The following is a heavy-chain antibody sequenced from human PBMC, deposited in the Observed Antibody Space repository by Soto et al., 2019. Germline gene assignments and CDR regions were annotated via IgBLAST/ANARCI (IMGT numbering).Heavy chain of an antibody. V-gene: IGHV4-39*01. Sequence: SETLSLTCTVSGGSISSSSYYWGWIRQPPGKGLEWIGSIYYSGSTYYNPSLKSRVTISVDTSKNQFSLKLSSVTAADTAVYYCARHGKETYFVYYYGMDVWGQGTTVTVSS. D-gene: IGHD3-9*01. CDR1: GGSISSSSYY. CDR2: IYYSGST. J-gene: IGHJ6*02. CDR3: ARHGKETYFVYYYGMDV.